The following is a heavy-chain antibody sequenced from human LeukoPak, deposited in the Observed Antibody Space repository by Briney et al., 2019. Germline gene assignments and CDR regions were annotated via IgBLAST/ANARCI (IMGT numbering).Heavy chain of an antibody. Sequence: ASVKVSCKASGFTFTDYYLHWVRQAPGQGLEWMGRIILNNGATSDAQKFQGRVTLTRDTSISTAYMELSRQTSDDTAVYYCATDGGNHNFDYWGQGPLVTVSS. CDR2: IILNNGAT. CDR1: GFTFTDYY. J-gene: IGHJ4*02. V-gene: IGHV1-2*06. CDR3: ATDGGNHNFDY. D-gene: IGHD1-14*01.